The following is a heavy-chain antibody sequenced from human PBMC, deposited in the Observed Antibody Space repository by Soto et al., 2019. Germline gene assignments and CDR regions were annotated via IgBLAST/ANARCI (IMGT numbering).Heavy chain of an antibody. Sequence: GGSLRLSCAASGFTFSSYGMHWVRQAPGKGLEWVAVIWYDGSNKYYADSVKGRFTISRDNSKNTLYLQMNSLRAEDTAVYYCARDFRVRGAAGGYYYYGMDVWGQGTTVTVSS. V-gene: IGHV3-33*01. D-gene: IGHD3-10*01. CDR2: IWYDGSNK. CDR1: GFTFSSYG. J-gene: IGHJ6*02. CDR3: ARDFRVRGAAGGYYYYGMDV.